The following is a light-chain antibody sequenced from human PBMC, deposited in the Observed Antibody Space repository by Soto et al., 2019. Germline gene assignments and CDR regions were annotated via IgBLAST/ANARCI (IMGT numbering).Light chain of an antibody. J-gene: IGLJ1*01. CDR2: EVS. V-gene: IGLV2-8*01. CDR1: TSDLGGYNY. CDR3: SSDADANTIV. Sequence: QSALTQPPSASGSPGQSVTISCTGTTSDLGGYNYVSWYPHHPGKAPKLMIYEVSKRPSGVPDRFSGSKSGKTASLTVSGLQAEDEADYYCSSDADANTIVFGAGSKGTV.